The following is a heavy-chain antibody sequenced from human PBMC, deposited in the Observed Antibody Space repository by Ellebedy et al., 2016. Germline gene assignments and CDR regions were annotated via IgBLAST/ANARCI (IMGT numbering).Heavy chain of an antibody. CDR2: ISYNGRT. V-gene: IGHV4-31*03. CDR1: GGSITSGGYF. D-gene: IGHD1-26*01. CDR3: ASIVGARPPGT. J-gene: IGHJ4*02. Sequence: SETLSLXXTVSGGSITSGGYFWSWVRQPPGKGLEWIGHISYNGRTYENPSLKSRLLMSLDATKNHFSLNLTSVSAADTAVYYCASIVGARPPGTWGQGTLVTVSS.